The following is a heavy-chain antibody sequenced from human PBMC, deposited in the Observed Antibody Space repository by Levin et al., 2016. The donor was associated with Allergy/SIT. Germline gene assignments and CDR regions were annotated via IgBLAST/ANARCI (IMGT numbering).Heavy chain of an antibody. Sequence: WVRQAPGQGLEWMGGIIPIFGTANYAQKFQGRVTITADKSTSTAYMELSSLRSEDTAVYYCAAADYSNYDQPPDYYYYMDVWGKGTTVTVSS. CDR2: IIPIFGTA. CDR3: AAADYSNYDQPPDYYYYMDV. D-gene: IGHD4-11*01. V-gene: IGHV1-69*06. J-gene: IGHJ6*03.